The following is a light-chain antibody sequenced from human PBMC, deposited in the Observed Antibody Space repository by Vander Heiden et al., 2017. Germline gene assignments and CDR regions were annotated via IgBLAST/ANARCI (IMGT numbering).Light chain of an antibody. CDR2: ATS. V-gene: IGKV1-39*01. Sequence: DIQMTQSPSSLSASVGDRVTITCRASQSISSYLNWYQQKPGKAPKLLIYATSSLQSGVPSRFSGSGSGTDFTLTISSLQPEDFATYYCQQCDSTLFTFAHGTKVDIK. CDR1: QSISSY. CDR3: QQCDSTLFT. J-gene: IGKJ3*01.